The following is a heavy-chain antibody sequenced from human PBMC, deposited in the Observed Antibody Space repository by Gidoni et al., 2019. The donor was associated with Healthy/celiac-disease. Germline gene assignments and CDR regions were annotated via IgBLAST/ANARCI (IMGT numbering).Heavy chain of an antibody. CDR1: GFTFGAYA. Sequence: EVQLVESGGGLVQPGRSLRLSCTASGFTFGAYAMSWFRQAPGKGLEWVGFIRSKAYGGTTEYAASVKGRFTISRDDSKSIAYLQMNSLKTEDTAVYYCTRDPSSSWYSRWFDPWGQGTLVTVSS. J-gene: IGHJ5*02. CDR2: IRSKAYGGTT. D-gene: IGHD6-13*01. V-gene: IGHV3-49*03. CDR3: TRDPSSSWYSRWFDP.